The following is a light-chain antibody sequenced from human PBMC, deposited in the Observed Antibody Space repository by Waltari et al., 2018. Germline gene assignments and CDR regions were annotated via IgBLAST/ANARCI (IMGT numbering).Light chain of an antibody. CDR1: QSLNTY. CDR3: QQSYSTPYT. Sequence: DIQMTQSPSSLFASVGDRVTITCRASQSLNTYLNWYQQKPGKVPNLLIYAASSLQTGGPSRFSGSGSGTDFTLTISSLQPEDFATYYCQQSYSTPYTFGQGTKLEIK. V-gene: IGKV1-39*01. J-gene: IGKJ2*01. CDR2: AAS.